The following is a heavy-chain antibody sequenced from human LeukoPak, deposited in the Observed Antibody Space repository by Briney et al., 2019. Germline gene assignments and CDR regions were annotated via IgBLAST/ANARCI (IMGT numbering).Heavy chain of an antibody. D-gene: IGHD1-26*01. CDR1: GFTFSNYA. CDR3: VKSGTFFLYYFDS. V-gene: IGHV3-23*01. J-gene: IGHJ4*02. CDR2: ISGSSDTT. Sequence: GGSLRLSCTASGFTFSNYAVSWVRQAPGKGLEWISGISGSSDTTYYADAVKGRFTISRDNSKNTLFLQMSSLRVEDMAVYYCVKSGTFFLYYFDSWGQGTQLTVSS.